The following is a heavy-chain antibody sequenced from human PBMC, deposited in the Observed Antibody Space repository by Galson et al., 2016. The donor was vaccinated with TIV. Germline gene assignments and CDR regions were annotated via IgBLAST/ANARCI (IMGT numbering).Heavy chain of an antibody. J-gene: IGHJ4*02. CDR2: FDPEASKT. Sequence: SVKVSCKVSGYTLIEIAMHWVRQAPGKGLEWMGGFDPEASKTIYAQKFQGRVTMTEATFTDTAYMELNNLTSDDTAVYYCAPVAWFPGLSLDSWGQGTLVTVSS. V-gene: IGHV1-24*01. D-gene: IGHD3-22*01. CDR3: APVAWFPGLSLDS. CDR1: GYTLIEIA.